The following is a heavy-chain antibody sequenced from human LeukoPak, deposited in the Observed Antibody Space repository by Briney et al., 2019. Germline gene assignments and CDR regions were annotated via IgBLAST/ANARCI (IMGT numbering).Heavy chain of an antibody. V-gene: IGHV4-39*06. J-gene: IGHJ3*02. CDR1: GVSISSSSHY. D-gene: IGHD3-3*01. Sequence: SETLSLTCTVSGVSISSSSHYWGWIRQPPGKGLEWIGSIYYSGTTYYNPSLRSRVTISVDTSKNQIPLKLSSVTAADTAMYYCARDTNVDAFDIWGQGTMVTVSS. CDR3: ARDTNVDAFDI. CDR2: IYYSGTT.